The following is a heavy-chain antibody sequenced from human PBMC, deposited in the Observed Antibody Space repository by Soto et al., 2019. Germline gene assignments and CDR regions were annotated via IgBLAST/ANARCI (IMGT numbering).Heavy chain of an antibody. Sequence: QVQLVESGGGLVKPGGSLRLSCAASGFTFSDYYMSWIRQAPGEGLEWVSYISSSGSTIYYADSVKGRFTISRDNAKNSLYLQMNSLRAEDTAVYYCARALSYGYYYYYGMDVWGQGTTVTVSS. D-gene: IGHD5-18*01. CDR3: ARALSYGYYYYYGMDV. J-gene: IGHJ6*02. CDR1: GFTFSDYY. V-gene: IGHV3-11*01. CDR2: ISSSGSTI.